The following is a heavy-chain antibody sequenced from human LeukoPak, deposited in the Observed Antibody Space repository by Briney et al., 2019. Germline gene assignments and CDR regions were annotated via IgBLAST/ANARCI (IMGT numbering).Heavy chain of an antibody. CDR1: GGSISSGSYY. D-gene: IGHD3-22*01. CDR3: ASTTSDYYDSSDYFQH. J-gene: IGHJ1*01. V-gene: IGHV4-31*03. Sequence: SETLSLTCTVSGGSISSGSYYWSWIRQHPGKGLEWIGYIYYSGSTYYNPSLKSRVTISVDTSKNQFSLKLSSVTAADTAVYYCASTTSDYYDSSDYFQHWGQGTLVTVSS. CDR2: IYYSGST.